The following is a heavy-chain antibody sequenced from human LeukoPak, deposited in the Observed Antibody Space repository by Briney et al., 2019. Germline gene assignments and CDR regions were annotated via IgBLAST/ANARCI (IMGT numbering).Heavy chain of an antibody. CDR3: ARDRPAGIAANGAFDI. V-gene: IGHV1-46*01. CDR2: INPSGGST. J-gene: IGHJ3*02. Sequence: ASVKVSCKASGYTFTSYYMHWVRQAPGQGLEWMGIINPSGGSTSYAQKFQGRVTMTRDTSTSTVYMELSSLRSEDTAVYYCARDRPAGIAANGAFDIWGQGTMVTVSS. D-gene: IGHD6-13*01. CDR1: GYTFTSYY.